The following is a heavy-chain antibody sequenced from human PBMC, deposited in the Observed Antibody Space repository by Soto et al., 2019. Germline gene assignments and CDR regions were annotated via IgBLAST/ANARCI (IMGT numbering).Heavy chain of an antibody. D-gene: IGHD3-3*01. V-gene: IGHV1-46*01. CDR1: GYTFTSYY. J-gene: IGHJ6*02. CDR3: ARGADDFRLRLPYYYDYGMDV. Sequence: QVQLVQSGAEVKKPGASVKVSCKASGYTFTSYYMHWVRQAPGQGLEWMGIINPSGGSTSYAQKCQGRVTMTRDTSTSTVYMELSSLRSEDTAVYYCARGADDFRLRLPYYYDYGMDVWGQGTTVTVSS. CDR2: INPSGGST.